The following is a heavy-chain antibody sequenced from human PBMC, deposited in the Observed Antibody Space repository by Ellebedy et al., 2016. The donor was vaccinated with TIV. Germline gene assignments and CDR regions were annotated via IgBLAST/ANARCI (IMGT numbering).Heavy chain of an antibody. CDR3: ASSRYHYYVGNTIFVY. V-gene: IGHV3-23*01. D-gene: IGHD3-10*01. CDR1: GFTFSSYA. Sequence: GESLKISCAASGFTFSSYAMSWVRQAPGKGLEWVAGINGGGFVIAYADSVKGRFTISRDNSKNTLDLQMNSLRAEDTAVYYCASSRYHYYVGNTIFVYWGQGTLVTVSS. J-gene: IGHJ4*02. CDR2: INGGGFVI.